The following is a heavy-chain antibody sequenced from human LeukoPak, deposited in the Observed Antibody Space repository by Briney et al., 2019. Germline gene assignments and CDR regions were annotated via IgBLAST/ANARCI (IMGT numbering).Heavy chain of an antibody. Sequence: GGSLRLSCAASGFTFSGSAMHWVRQASGKGLEWVGRIRSKANSYATAYAASVKSRFTISRDDSKNTAYLQMNSLKTEDTAVYYCTGAGPDIVVVPAAIDAFDIWGQGTMVTVSS. CDR1: GFTFSGSA. J-gene: IGHJ3*02. CDR2: IRSKANSYAT. V-gene: IGHV3-73*01. CDR3: TGAGPDIVVVPAAIDAFDI. D-gene: IGHD2-2*01.